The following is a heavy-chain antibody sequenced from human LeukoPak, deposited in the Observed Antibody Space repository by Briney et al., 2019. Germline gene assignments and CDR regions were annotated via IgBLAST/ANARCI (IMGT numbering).Heavy chain of an antibody. CDR1: GFAFRSYG. CDR2: ISSSGNTI. D-gene: IGHD6-19*01. CDR3: ATEPHSSGFDY. V-gene: IGHV3-48*03. Sequence: PGGSLRLSCAASGFAFRSYGMNWVRQAPGKGLEWVSYISSSGNTIYYADSVKGRFTISRDNAKNSLYLQMSSLRAEDTAVYYCATEPHSSGFDYWGQGTLVTVSS. J-gene: IGHJ4*02.